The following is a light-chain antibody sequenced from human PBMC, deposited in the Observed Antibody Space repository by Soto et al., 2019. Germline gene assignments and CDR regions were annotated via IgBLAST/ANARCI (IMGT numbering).Light chain of an antibody. CDR3: QQYYSHPLT. Sequence: DIQMTQSPSSLSASVGDRVTITCRASQGISNYVAWFQQKPGKAPKSLIYAASSLRSGVPSKFSGSGSGTDFTLAISSLQPEDFATYSCQQYYSHPLTFAGGTKVEIK. V-gene: IGKV1-16*02. J-gene: IGKJ4*01. CDR2: AAS. CDR1: QGISNY.